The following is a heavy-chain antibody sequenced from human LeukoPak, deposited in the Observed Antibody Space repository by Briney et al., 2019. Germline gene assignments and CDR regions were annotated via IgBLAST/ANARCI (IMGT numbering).Heavy chain of an antibody. CDR1: GFTFSTSA. V-gene: IGHV3-33*06. D-gene: IGHD3-16*01. J-gene: IGHJ4*02. Sequence: PGGSLRLSCAASGFTFSTSAMHWVRQAPGKGLEWVAMIWSNGINKYYADSVKGRFIISRDNTNNTLYLQMNSLTAEDTAVYYCAKELYPALGELWSFDYWGQGTLVTVSS. CDR3: AKELYPALGELWSFDY. CDR2: IWSNGINK.